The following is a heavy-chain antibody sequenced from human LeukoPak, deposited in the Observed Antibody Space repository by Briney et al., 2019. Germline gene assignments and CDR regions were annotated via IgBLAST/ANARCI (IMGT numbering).Heavy chain of an antibody. D-gene: IGHD3-3*01. CDR2: ISPSSDTI. V-gene: IGHV3-48*04. Sequence: GGSLRLSCAASGFTFSSYSMNWVRQAPGKGPEWVSYISPSSDTIKYADSVRGRFTISRDNAKNSLYLQVNSLRAEDTAVYYCAKDGGFWSGYGPPYFDYWGKGNLVTVSS. CDR3: AKDGGFWSGYGPPYFDY. CDR1: GFTFSSYS. J-gene: IGHJ4*02.